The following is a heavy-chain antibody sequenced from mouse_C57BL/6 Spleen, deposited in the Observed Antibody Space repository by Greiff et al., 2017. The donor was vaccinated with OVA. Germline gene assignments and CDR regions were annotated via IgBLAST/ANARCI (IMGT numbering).Heavy chain of an antibody. Sequence: EVKLVESGGGLVKPGGSLKLSCAASGFTFSSYAMSWVRQTPEKRLEWVATISDGGSYTYYPDNVKGRFTISRDNAKNNLYLQMSHLKSEDTAMYYCARDRGYYYGSSYGFAYWGQGTLVTVSA. CDR3: ARDRGYYYGSSYGFAY. D-gene: IGHD1-1*01. CDR1: GFTFSSYA. V-gene: IGHV5-4*01. CDR2: ISDGGSYT. J-gene: IGHJ3*01.